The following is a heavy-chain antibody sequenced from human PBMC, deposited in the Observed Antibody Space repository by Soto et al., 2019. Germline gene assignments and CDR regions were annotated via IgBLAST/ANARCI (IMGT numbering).Heavy chain of an antibody. V-gene: IGHV1-18*01. CDR3: ARDRLRGYDNSGFYS. J-gene: IGHJ4*02. D-gene: IGHD3-22*01. CDR1: GYSFSYYG. Sequence: QVQLVQSEAELRKPGASVKASCKASGYSFSYYGISWVRQAPGQGLEWMGWINPYNGNRNYAQKFEDRVTMTTATSTNTIYMELRSLKSDDTAIYYCARDRLRGYDNSGFYSWGQGTLVTVSS. CDR2: INPYNGNR.